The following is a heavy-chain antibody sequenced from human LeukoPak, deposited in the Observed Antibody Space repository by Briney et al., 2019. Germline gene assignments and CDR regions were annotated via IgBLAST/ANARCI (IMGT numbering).Heavy chain of an antibody. CDR2: ISCSSGYR. J-gene: IGHJ6*03. CDR3: ARDRTGQQLISRKEYYYMDV. V-gene: IGHV3-21*01. Sequence: GGSLRLSCAASGFTLSIYAINWVRQAPGKGLEWVSSISCSSGYRWLADSLRGRFTISRDNAKNSLYLQMNSLRAEDTAVYYCARDRTGQQLISRKEYYYMDVWGKGTTVTISS. CDR1: GFTLSIYA. D-gene: IGHD4-11*01.